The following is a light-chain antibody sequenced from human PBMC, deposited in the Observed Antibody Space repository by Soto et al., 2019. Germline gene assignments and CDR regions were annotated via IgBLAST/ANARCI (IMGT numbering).Light chain of an antibody. CDR1: SGSVSTSYY. J-gene: IGLJ2*01. CDR3: VLYMGSGISV. V-gene: IGLV8-61*01. Sequence: QAVVTQEPSFSVSPGGTVTLTCGSSSGSVSTSYYPSWYQQNPGQAPRTLIYSTNTHPSGAPARFSGSILGNKAALTITGAQADDESDYYCVLYMGSGISVFGGGTKLTVL. CDR2: STN.